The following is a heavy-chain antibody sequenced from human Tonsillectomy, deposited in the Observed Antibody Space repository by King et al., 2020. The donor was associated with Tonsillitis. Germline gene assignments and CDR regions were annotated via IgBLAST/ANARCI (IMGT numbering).Heavy chain of an antibody. CDR1: GFTFSSSE. Sequence: VQLVESGGGLVQPGGSLRLSCAASGFTFSSSEMNWVRQAPGKGLEWVSYISSSGSNTHYAVSVQGRFTISRDNAKNSLSLQMNSLRAEDTAVYYCARGSIAAAGPEYWGQGTLVTVSS. CDR3: ARGSIAAAGPEY. D-gene: IGHD6-13*01. J-gene: IGHJ4*02. V-gene: IGHV3-48*03. CDR2: ISSSGSNT.